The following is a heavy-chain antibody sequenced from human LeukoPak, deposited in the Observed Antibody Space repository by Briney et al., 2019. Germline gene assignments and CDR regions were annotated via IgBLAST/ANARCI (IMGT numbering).Heavy chain of an antibody. V-gene: IGHV1-18*01. Sequence: GASVKVSCKASGYTFTSYGISWVRQAPGQGLEWMGWISAYNGNTNYAQKLQGRVTMTTDTSTSTAYMELRSLRSDDTAVYYCARDSPYLGPKDAFDIWGQGTMVTVSS. D-gene: IGHD7-27*01. CDR3: ARDSPYLGPKDAFDI. CDR1: GYTFTSYG. CDR2: ISAYNGNT. J-gene: IGHJ3*02.